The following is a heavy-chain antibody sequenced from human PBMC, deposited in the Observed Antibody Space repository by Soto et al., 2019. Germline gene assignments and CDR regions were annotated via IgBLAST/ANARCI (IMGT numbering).Heavy chain of an antibody. Sequence: QVQVVESGGGVFQPGGSLRLSCAASGFTFSNSGMHWVRQAPGKGLEWGAIIWFDGRNIYYAGSVKGRLTISRDNSKHTRNLNMSSLRAEDTAVYYCARDRVGMTGTTYYYRMDVWGQGTTVTVSS. CDR2: IWFDGRNI. J-gene: IGHJ6*01. V-gene: IGHV3-33*01. CDR1: GFTFSNSG. D-gene: IGHD1-7*01. CDR3: ARDRVGMTGTTYYYRMDV.